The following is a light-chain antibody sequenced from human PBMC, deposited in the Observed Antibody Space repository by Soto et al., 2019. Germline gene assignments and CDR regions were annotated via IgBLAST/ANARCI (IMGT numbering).Light chain of an antibody. CDR2: LDD. V-gene: IGLV1-44*01. J-gene: IGLJ7*01. CDR3: ATWDGRLNAAV. CDR1: TSNIAGNT. Sequence: QSVLTQPPSLSGTPGKRVTISCSGSTSNIAGNTVHWYQHLPETAPKLLIYLDDHRPSGVPDRFSGSKSGTSASLAISGLQSEDEADYYCATWDGRLNAAVFGGGTQLTVL.